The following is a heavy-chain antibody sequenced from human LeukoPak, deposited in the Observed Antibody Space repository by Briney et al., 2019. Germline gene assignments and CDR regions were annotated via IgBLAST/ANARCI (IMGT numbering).Heavy chain of an antibody. D-gene: IGHD1-26*01. CDR2: ISYDGSNK. Sequence: GGSLRLSCAASGFTFSSYAMHWVRQAPGKGLEWVAVISYDGSNKYYADSVKGRFTISRDNSKNTLYLQMNSLRAEDTAVYYCARDVAAGGSYYDGYFQHWGQGPLVTVSS. J-gene: IGHJ1*01. V-gene: IGHV3-30*04. CDR3: ARDVAAGGSYYDGYFQH. CDR1: GFTFSSYA.